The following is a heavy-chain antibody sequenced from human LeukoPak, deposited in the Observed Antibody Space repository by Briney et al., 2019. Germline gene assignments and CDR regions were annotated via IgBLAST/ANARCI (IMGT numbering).Heavy chain of an antibody. CDR1: GFTFSSYS. CDR3: ARVLNYGDYHVGY. CDR2: ITSSGRYI. J-gene: IGHJ4*02. Sequence: GGSLRLSCAASGFTFSSYSMNWVRQAPGKGLEWVSSITSSGRYIYYADSVKGRFTISRDNAKNSLYLQMNSLRAEDTAVYYCARVLNYGDYHVGYWGQGTLVTVSS. D-gene: IGHD4-17*01. V-gene: IGHV3-21*01.